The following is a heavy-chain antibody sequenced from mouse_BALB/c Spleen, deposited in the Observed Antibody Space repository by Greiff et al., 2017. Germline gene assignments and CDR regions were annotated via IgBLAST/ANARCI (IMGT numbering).Heavy chain of an antibody. D-gene: IGHD1-3*01. J-gene: IGHJ1*01. CDR1: GFAFSSYD. Sequence: EVKLVESGGGLVTPGGSLKLSCAASGFAFSSYDMSWVRQTPGKRLEWVAYISSGGGSTYYPDTVKGRFTISRDNAKNTLYLQMSSLKSEDTAMYYCAREIGNYWYFDVWGEGTTVTVSS. CDR3: AREIGNYWYFDV. CDR2: ISSGGGST. V-gene: IGHV5-12-1*01.